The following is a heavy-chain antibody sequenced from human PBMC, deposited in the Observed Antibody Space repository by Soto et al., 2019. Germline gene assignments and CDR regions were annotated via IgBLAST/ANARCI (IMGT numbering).Heavy chain of an antibody. Sequence: GGSLRLSCAASGFTFSSYAMSWVRQAPGKGLEWVSAISGSGGSTYYADSVKGRFTISRDNSKNTLYLQMNSLRAEDTAVYYCAKSLLSSDFWSGYYGALDYWGQGALVTVSS. D-gene: IGHD3-3*01. CDR1: GFTFSSYA. CDR2: ISGSGGST. J-gene: IGHJ4*02. V-gene: IGHV3-23*01. CDR3: AKSLLSSDFWSGYYGALDY.